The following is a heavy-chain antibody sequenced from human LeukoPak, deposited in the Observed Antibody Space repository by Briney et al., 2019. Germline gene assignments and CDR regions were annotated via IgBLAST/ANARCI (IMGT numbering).Heavy chain of an antibody. CDR1: GGSISSYY. D-gene: IGHD5-18*01. Sequence: SETLSLTCTVSGGSISSYYWSWIRQPPGKGLEWIGYIYYSGSTNYNPSPKSRVTISVDTSKNQFSLKLSSVTAADTAVYYCARQSFRQLWLFDYWGQGTLVTVSS. CDR2: IYYSGST. J-gene: IGHJ4*02. V-gene: IGHV4-59*08. CDR3: ARQSFRQLWLFDY.